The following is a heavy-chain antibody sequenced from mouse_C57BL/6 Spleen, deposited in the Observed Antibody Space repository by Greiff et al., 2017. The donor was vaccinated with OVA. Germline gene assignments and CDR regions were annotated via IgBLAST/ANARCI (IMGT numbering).Heavy chain of an antibody. D-gene: IGHD6-1*01. CDR1: GFTFSDYG. Sequence: EVKVVESGGGLVKPGGSLKLSCAASGFTFSDYGMHWVRQAPEKGLEWVAYISSGSSTIYYADTVKGRFTISRDNAKNTLFLQMTSLRSEDTAMYYCAGGVPLCYAMDYWGQGTSVTVSS. J-gene: IGHJ4*01. CDR2: ISSGSSTI. V-gene: IGHV5-17*01. CDR3: AGGVPLCYAMDY.